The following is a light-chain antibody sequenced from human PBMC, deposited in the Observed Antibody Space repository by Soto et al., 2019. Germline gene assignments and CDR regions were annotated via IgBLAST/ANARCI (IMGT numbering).Light chain of an antibody. J-gene: IGKJ2*01. CDR1: HDLGKW. V-gene: IGKV1-5*01. CDR2: DAS. Sequence: DIQMTQSPSTLSASVGDRVTITCRASHDLGKWLAWYQQKPGKAPKLLVYDASNLHDAVPSRFSGSESGTHFTLTIRGLQPDDFGTYYCQQYGDSYSFGQGTAVDI. CDR3: QQYGDSYS.